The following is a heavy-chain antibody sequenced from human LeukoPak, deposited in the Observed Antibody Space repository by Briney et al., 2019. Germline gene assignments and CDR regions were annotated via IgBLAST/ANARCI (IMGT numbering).Heavy chain of an antibody. CDR3: ARDQGLTAPPPYGLDV. V-gene: IGHV1-69*04. Sequence: SVKVSCKTSGGTFSSSAITWVRQAPGQGLEWMERIIPVLNITTYAQRFQGSVTITADTSTSTVYMELSSLRSEETAVYYCARDQGLTAPPPYGLDVWGQGTTVIVSS. CDR2: IIPVLNIT. J-gene: IGHJ6*02. D-gene: IGHD5-18*01. CDR1: GGTFSSSA.